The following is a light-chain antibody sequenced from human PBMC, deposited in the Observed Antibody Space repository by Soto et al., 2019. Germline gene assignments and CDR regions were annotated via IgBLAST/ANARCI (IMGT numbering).Light chain of an antibody. Sequence: QSVLTQPPSAFGTPGQRVTISCSGGTSNIAINTVKWYQQLPGTAPKVLIYTDNERPSGVPARFSGSKSGTSASLAINGLQSGDEADYYCGAWDESRNGYVFGTGTKVTV. V-gene: IGLV1-44*01. CDR2: TDN. CDR1: TSNIAINT. CDR3: GAWDESRNGYV. J-gene: IGLJ1*01.